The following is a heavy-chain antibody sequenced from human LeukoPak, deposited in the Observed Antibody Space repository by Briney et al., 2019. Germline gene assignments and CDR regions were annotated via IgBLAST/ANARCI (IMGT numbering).Heavy chain of an antibody. D-gene: IGHD6-19*01. CDR1: GFTFSDYS. Sequence: GSLRLSCVVSGFTFSDYSMIWVRQAPGKGLEWIGYIYYSGSTNYNPSLKSRVTISVDTSKNQFSLKLSSVTAADTAVYYCARDSIAVANNGMDVWGQGTTVTVSS. CDR3: ARDSIAVANNGMDV. J-gene: IGHJ6*02. CDR2: IYYSGST. V-gene: IGHV4-59*01.